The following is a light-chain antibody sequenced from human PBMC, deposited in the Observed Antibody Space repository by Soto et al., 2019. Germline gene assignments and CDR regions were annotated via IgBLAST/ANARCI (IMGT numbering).Light chain of an antibody. CDR2: GAS. CDR1: QGIKDY. CDR3: QQYNTWPRT. J-gene: IGKJ1*01. Sequence: EIVMTQSPATLSVSPGERATLSCRASQGIKDYLAWFQQKPGQAPRLLIYGASTRAIAIPARFSGSGSGTEFTLSISSLQSEDFAVYYCQQYNTWPRTFGQGTKVETK. V-gene: IGKV3-15*01.